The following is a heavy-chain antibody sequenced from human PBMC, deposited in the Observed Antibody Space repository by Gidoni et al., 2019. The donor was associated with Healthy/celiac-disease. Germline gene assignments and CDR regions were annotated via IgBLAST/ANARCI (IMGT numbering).Heavy chain of an antibody. J-gene: IGHJ4*02. CDR2: ISYDGSNK. CDR3: ARLYSSSSTD. Sequence: QVQLVESGGGVVQPGRSLSLSCAASGFTFSSYAMHWVRQAPGKGLEWVAVISYDGSNKYYADSVKGRFTISRDNSKNTLYLQMNSLRAEDTAVYYCARLYSSSSTDWGQGTLVTVSS. V-gene: IGHV3-30*04. CDR1: GFTFSSYA. D-gene: IGHD6-6*01.